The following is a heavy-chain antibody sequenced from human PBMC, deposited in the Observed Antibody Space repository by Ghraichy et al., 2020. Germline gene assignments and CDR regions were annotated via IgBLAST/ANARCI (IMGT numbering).Heavy chain of an antibody. CDR2: IYHTGDT. J-gene: IGHJ4*02. CDR3: AREVAFGDYGC. V-gene: IGHV4-39*02. D-gene: IGHD4-17*01. CDR1: GGSISSGSYY. Sequence: SQTLSLTCSVSGGSISSGSYYWGWIRQPPGKGLEWIGSIYHTGDTYYKPSLKSRVAISIDTSKNQFSLRLTSVTAADTAVYYCAREVAFGDYGCWGQGTLVIFSS.